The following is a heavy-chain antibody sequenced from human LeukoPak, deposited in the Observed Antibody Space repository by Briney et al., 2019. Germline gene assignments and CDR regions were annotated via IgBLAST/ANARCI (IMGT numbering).Heavy chain of an antibody. Sequence: ASVKVSCKASGYTFTSYYMHWVRQAPGQGLEWMGIINPSGGSTSCAQKFQGRVTMTRDMSTSTVYMELSSLRSEDTAVYYCARERRYYYDSSGYYGGYYFDYWGQGTLVTVSS. CDR1: GYTFTSYY. V-gene: IGHV1-46*01. CDR3: ARERRYYYDSSGYYGGYYFDY. D-gene: IGHD3-22*01. J-gene: IGHJ4*02. CDR2: INPSGGST.